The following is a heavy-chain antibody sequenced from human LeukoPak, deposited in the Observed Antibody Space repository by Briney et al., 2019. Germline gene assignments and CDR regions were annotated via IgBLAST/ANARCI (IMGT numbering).Heavy chain of an antibody. D-gene: IGHD3-22*01. CDR1: GGSINNYF. Sequence: SETLSLTCTVSGGSINNYFWSWIRQPPGKGLEWIGYIHNSGSSNYNPSLKSRATSAVDTSENQLSLRLNSVTAADTAVYYCASLGGYYESRNSSQLETFDIWGQGTMVTVSS. CDR3: ASLGGYYESRNSSQLETFDI. J-gene: IGHJ3*02. CDR2: IHNSGSS. V-gene: IGHV4-59*01.